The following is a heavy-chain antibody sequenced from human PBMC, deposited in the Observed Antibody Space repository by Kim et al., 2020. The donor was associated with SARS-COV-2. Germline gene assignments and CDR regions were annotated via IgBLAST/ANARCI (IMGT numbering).Heavy chain of an antibody. CDR3: AKHPTVTSVTFYWYFEF. CDR2: IFSGGSGT. CDR1: GFTFRNSA. D-gene: IGHD3-16*01. Sequence: GGSLRLSCAASGFTFRNSAMNWVRQAPGKGLEWVSRIFSGGSGTCYADSVKGRFTISRDNSKNNLSLHMTNLRAEDTAVYYCAKHPTVTSVTFYWYFEFWARGTLLALSS. V-gene: IGHV3-23*03. J-gene: IGHJ2*01.